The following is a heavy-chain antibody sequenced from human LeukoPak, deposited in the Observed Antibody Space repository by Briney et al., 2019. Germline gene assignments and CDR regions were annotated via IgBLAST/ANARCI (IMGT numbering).Heavy chain of an antibody. CDR2: ISGSGGTT. D-gene: IGHD6-6*01. J-gene: IGHJ5*02. Sequence: GGSLRLSCAASGFTFSSYAMSWVRQAPGKGLEWVSAISGSGGTTYYADSVKGRFTISRDNSKSTLYVQMNSPRAEDTAVYYCAIVVARQGTIDPWGQGTLVTISS. V-gene: IGHV3-23*01. CDR3: AIVVARQGTIDP. CDR1: GFTFSSYA.